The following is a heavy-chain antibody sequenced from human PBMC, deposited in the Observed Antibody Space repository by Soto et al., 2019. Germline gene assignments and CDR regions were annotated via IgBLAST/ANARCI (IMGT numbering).Heavy chain of an antibody. V-gene: IGHV1-69*13. J-gene: IGHJ6*02. CDR1: GVTFSSYA. CDR3: ARAVKPGQYAYCGGDCAPYYYYGMDV. CDR2: IIPIFGTA. D-gene: IGHD2-21*02. Sequence: SVKVSCKASGVTFSSYAISWVRQAPAQGLEWMGGIIPIFGTANYAQKFQGRVTITADESTSTAYMELSSLRSEDTAVYYCARAVKPGQYAYCGGDCAPYYYYGMDVWGQGTTVTVSS.